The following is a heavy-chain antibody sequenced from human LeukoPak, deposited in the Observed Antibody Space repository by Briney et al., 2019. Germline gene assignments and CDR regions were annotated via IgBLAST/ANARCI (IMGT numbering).Heavy chain of an antibody. CDR1: GGSLSSSSYY. V-gene: IGHV4-39*01. Sequence: SETLSLTCTVSGGSLSSSSYYWGWIRQPPGKGLESIGSIDYAGGTKYNPSLRGRVTISVDTSKNQFSLKLTSVAAADTAVYYCARHPRSQQWFGDLYTYYYYMDVWGIGTMVTVSS. CDR3: ARHPRSQQWFGDLYTYYYYMDV. J-gene: IGHJ6*03. D-gene: IGHD3-10*01. CDR2: IDYAGGT.